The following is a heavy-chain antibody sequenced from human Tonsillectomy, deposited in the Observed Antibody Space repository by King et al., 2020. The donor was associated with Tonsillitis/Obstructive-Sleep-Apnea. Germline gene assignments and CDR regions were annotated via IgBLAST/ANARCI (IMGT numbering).Heavy chain of an antibody. V-gene: IGHV1-2*06. Sequence: QLVQSGAEVKKPGASVKVSCKASGYTFTAYYMHWVLQAPGQGLEWMGRINPNSGGTNYAKKCQGRVTMTRDTSISTAYMELSRLRSDDTAVYFCAREVGDYLLDYWGQGTLVTVSS. D-gene: IGHD4-17*01. CDR3: AREVGDYLLDY. CDR1: GYTFTAYY. J-gene: IGHJ4*02. CDR2: INPNSGGT.